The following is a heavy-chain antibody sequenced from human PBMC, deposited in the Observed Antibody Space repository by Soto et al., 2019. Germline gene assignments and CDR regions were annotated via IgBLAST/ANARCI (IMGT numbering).Heavy chain of an antibody. CDR1: GGSFGTSY. V-gene: IGHV4-34*01. CDR2: INHNGDS. CDR3: ARVTRFPDAFDI. J-gene: IGHJ3*02. Sequence: QVHLQQWGAGLLKPSETLSLTCGVYGGSFGTSYWAWIRQSPEKGLEWIGEINHNGDSNYNPSLTMRVTISLDMSENQFSLNLTPVAAADTAVYYCARVTRFPDAFDIWGQGTPVIVSS.